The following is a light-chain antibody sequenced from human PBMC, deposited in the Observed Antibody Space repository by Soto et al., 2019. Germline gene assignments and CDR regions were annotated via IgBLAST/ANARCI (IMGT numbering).Light chain of an antibody. CDR1: QSISSY. J-gene: IGKJ5*01. CDR3: QQSYSTPTA. CDR2: AAS. Sequence: DIHRTQSQSSLSTSVGDSVTIPCRASQSISSYLNGYQQKPGKDPKPLIYAASSLQSGVPSRVSGSGSGTDFTLTIISMQPEDFATYYCQQSYSTPTAFGKGTRLGTK. V-gene: IGKV1-39*01.